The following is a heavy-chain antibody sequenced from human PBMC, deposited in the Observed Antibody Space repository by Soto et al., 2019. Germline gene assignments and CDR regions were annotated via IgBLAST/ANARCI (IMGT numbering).Heavy chain of an antibody. CDR1: GFTFSSYG. Sequence: QVQLVESGGGVVQPGRSLRLSCAASGFTFSSYGMHWVRQAPGKGLEWVAVIWYDGSKKYYADSVKGRFTISRDNSKNTLYLQMNSLRAEDTAVYYCTCVSGDYAYLQHWGQGTLVTVSS. D-gene: IGHD4-17*01. J-gene: IGHJ1*01. CDR2: IWYDGSKK. V-gene: IGHV3-33*01. CDR3: TCVSGDYAYLQH.